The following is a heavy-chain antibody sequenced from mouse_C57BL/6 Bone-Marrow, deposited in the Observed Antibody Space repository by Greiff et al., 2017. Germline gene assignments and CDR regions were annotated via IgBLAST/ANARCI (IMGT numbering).Heavy chain of an antibody. CDR1: GYAFSSSW. Sequence: VKLQESGPELVKPGASVKISCKASGYAFSSSWMNWVKQRPGKGLEWIGRIYPGDGDTTYNGKFKGKATLTAAKSSSTAYMQLSSLTSEDSAVYFCATYGSSLSYAMDYWGQGTSVTVSS. CDR2: IYPGDGDT. CDR3: ATYGSSLSYAMDY. D-gene: IGHD1-1*01. J-gene: IGHJ4*01. V-gene: IGHV1-82*01.